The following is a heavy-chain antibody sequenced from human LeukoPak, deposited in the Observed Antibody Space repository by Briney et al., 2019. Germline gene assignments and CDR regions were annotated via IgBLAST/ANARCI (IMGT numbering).Heavy chain of an antibody. Sequence: TSETLSLTCAVYGGSFSGYYWSWIRQPPGKGLEWIGEINHSGSTNYNPSLKSRVTISVDTSKNQFSLKLSSVTAADTAVYYCARHASIAAAGTAGWFDPWGQGTLVTVSS. CDR3: ARHASIAAAGTAGWFDP. CDR2: INHSGST. CDR1: GGSFSGYY. D-gene: IGHD6-13*01. J-gene: IGHJ5*02. V-gene: IGHV4-34*01.